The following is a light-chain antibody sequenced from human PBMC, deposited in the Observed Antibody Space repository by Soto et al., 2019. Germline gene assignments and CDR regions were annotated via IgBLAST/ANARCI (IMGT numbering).Light chain of an antibody. V-gene: IGKV3-11*01. CDR1: QSVSSS. CDR2: DAS. Sequence: EIVLIQSPATLSLSPGERATLSCRASQSVSSSLAWYQQNPGQAPRLLIFDASNRATGIPVRFSGSGSGTDFTLTISSLEPADFTVYYCQQHSNWPLTFGGGTRVEIK. CDR3: QQHSNWPLT. J-gene: IGKJ4*01.